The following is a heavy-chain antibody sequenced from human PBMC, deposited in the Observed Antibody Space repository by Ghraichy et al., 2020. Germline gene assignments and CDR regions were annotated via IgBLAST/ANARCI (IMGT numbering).Heavy chain of an antibody. Sequence: SETLSLTCAVSGGSISSGGYSWSWIRQPPGKGLEWIGYIYHSGSTYYNPSLKSRVTISVDRSKNQFSLKLSSVTAADTAVYYCAGETLGSGGFDYWGQGTLVTVSS. D-gene: IGHD3-10*01. V-gene: IGHV4-30-2*01. CDR2: IYHSGST. CDR1: GGSISSGGYS. CDR3: AGETLGSGGFDY. J-gene: IGHJ4*02.